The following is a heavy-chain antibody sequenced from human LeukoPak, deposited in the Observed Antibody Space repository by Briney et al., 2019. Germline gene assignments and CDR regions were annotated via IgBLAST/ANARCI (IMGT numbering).Heavy chain of an antibody. CDR1: AYTFTNYH. V-gene: IGHV1-46*01. CDR3: SRTDLLGDFEH. CDR2: VNPSGGST. Sequence: ASVTVSFKSSAYTFTNYHMHWVRQAPGQGLEWMGIVNPSGGSTSYAQKFQGRVTMTRDTSTSTVYMELSSLRSEDTAVYYCSRTDLLGDFEHWGQGTLVTVSS. D-gene: IGHD1-26*01. J-gene: IGHJ4*02.